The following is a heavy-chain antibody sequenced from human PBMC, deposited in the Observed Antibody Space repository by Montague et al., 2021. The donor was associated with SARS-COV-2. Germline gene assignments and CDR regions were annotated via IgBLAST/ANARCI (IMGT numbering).Heavy chain of an antibody. D-gene: IGHD1-14*01. V-gene: IGHV4-59*13. Sequence: SETLSLTCTVSGGSISAYYWSWIRQPPGRGLEWIAYMYNSRSSNSNPSLKSRVSISVDTSKSQFSLKLTSVTAAATAVYYCAREGIPTRGAEWKILHYHGMDVWGQGTTVTVSS. CDR1: GGSISAYY. CDR2: MYNSRSS. J-gene: IGHJ6*02. CDR3: AREGIPTRGAEWKILHYHGMDV.